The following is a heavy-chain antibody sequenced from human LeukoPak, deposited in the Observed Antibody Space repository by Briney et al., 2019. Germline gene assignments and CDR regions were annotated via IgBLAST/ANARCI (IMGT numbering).Heavy chain of an antibody. Sequence: SETLSLTCAVSGGSISSSNWWSWVRQPPGKGLEWIGEIYHSGSTNYNPSLKSRVTISVDKSKNQFSLKLSSVTAADTAVYYCARVHIVYYYGMDVWGQGTTVTVSS. V-gene: IGHV4-4*02. CDR3: ARVHIVYYYGMDV. D-gene: IGHD3-16*02. CDR1: GGSISSSNW. CDR2: IYHSGST. J-gene: IGHJ6*02.